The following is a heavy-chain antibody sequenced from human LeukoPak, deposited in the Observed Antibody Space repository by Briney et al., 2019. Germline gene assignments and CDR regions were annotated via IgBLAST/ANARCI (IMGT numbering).Heavy chain of an antibody. CDR3: ARDSDLGGPSPAGY. V-gene: IGHV1-2*02. D-gene: IGHD3-16*01. CDR2: LNPNSGGT. Sequence: ASVKVSCKASGYTFTGYYMHWVRQAPGQGLEWVGWLNPNSGGTNYAQKFQGRVTMTRDTSISTAYMELSRLRSDDTAVYYCARDSDLGGPSPAGYWGQGTLVTVSS. J-gene: IGHJ4*02. CDR1: GYTFTGYY.